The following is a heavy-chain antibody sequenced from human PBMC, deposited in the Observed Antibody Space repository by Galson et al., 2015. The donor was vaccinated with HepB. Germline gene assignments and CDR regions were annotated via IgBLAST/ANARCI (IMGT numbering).Heavy chain of an antibody. D-gene: IGHD1-26*01. J-gene: IGHJ3*02. Sequence: SLRLSCAASGFTFSRYAMHWVRQAPGKGLEWVAVISYDGSNKYYADSVKGRFTISRDNSKNTLYLQMNSLRAEDTAVYYCAREWSGSFGHAFDIWGQGTMVTVSS. CDR2: ISYDGSNK. V-gene: IGHV3-30-3*01. CDR1: GFTFSRYA. CDR3: AREWSGSFGHAFDI.